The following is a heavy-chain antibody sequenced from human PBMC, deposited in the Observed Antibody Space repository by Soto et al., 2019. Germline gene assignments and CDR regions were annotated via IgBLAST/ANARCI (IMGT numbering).Heavy chain of an antibody. V-gene: IGHV3-23*01. CDR3: AKTASMTILYGFDH. Sequence: EVQVLESGGGLVQPGGSLRLSCAASGFTFSSYAMSWVRQAPGQGLEWVSAISGSGSNPYYADSVKGRFTISRDNSKNTLYLQMNSLRAEDTALYSCAKTASMTILYGFDHWGQGTLVTVSS. CDR1: GFTFSSYA. J-gene: IGHJ4*02. D-gene: IGHD4-17*01. CDR2: ISGSGSNP.